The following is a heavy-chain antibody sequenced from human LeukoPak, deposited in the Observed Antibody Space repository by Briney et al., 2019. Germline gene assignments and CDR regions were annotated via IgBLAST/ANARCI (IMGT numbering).Heavy chain of an antibody. CDR3: ARVGVTIRGDINWFDP. D-gene: IGHD3-10*01. Sequence: PSETLSLTCTVSGGSISSYYWSWIRQPPGKGLEWIGFIYFSGSTNDNPSLKSRVTISVDTSKNQFSLRLSSVTAADTAVYYCARVGVTIRGDINWFDPWGQGTLVTVSS. V-gene: IGHV4-59*01. CDR2: IYFSGST. J-gene: IGHJ5*02. CDR1: GGSISSYY.